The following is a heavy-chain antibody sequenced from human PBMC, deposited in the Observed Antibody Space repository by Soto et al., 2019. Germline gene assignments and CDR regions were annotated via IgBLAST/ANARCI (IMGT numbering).Heavy chain of an antibody. V-gene: IGHV3-30-3*01. J-gene: IGHJ4*02. Sequence: RVPRLSCAASGFTFSSYAMHWVRQAPGKGLEWVAVISYDGSNKYYADSVKGRFTISRDNSKNTLYLQMNSLRAEDTAVYYCARDEGQQLGLDYWGQGTLVTVSS. CDR1: GFTFSSYA. CDR3: ARDEGQQLGLDY. CDR2: ISYDGSNK. D-gene: IGHD6-13*01.